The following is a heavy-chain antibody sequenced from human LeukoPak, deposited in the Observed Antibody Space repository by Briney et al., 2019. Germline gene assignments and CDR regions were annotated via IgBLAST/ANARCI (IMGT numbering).Heavy chain of an antibody. J-gene: IGHJ6*03. Sequence: GGSLRLSCAASGFTFSRYWMNWVRQAPGKGLEWVANIKQDGSEKYYVDSVKGRFTISRDNAKNSLYLQMNSLRAEDAAVYYCARAGLRCSSTSCYTGFTYYMDVWGKGTTVTVSS. CDR2: IKQDGSEK. D-gene: IGHD2-2*02. V-gene: IGHV3-7*01. CDR1: GFTFSRYW. CDR3: ARAGLRCSSTSCYTGFTYYMDV.